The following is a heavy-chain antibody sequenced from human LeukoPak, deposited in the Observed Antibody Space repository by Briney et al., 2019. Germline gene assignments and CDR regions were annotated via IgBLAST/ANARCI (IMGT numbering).Heavy chain of an antibody. D-gene: IGHD1-26*01. CDR3: ATVPPRPPGRH. V-gene: IGHV3-7*03. Sequence: GGSLRLSCAASGFTFSSYWMTWVRQAPGKGLEWVANINQDGSEKYYVDSVKGRFTISRDNAKNSLYLQMNSLRAEDTALYYCATVPPRPPGRHWGQGTLVTVSS. J-gene: IGHJ4*02. CDR1: GFTFSSYW. CDR2: INQDGSEK.